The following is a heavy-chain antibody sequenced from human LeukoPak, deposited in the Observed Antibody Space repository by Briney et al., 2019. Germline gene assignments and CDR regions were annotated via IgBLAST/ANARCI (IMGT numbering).Heavy chain of an antibody. D-gene: IGHD6-19*01. CDR1: GYSVSSNSAA. J-gene: IGHJ3*02. CDR2: TYYRSKWYN. Sequence: SQTLSLTCAISGYSVSSNSAAWNWIRQSPSRGLEWLGRTYYRSKWYNDYAVSVRSRITINPDTSKNQFSLQLNSVTPEDTAVYYCARSPSVAGPGFVWLYAFDIWGQGTMVTVSS. CDR3: ARSPSVAGPGFVWLYAFDI. V-gene: IGHV6-1*01.